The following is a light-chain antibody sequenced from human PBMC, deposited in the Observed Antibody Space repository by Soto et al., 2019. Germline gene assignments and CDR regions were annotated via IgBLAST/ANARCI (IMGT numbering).Light chain of an antibody. CDR2: WAS. CDR3: QQYSRTPT. CDR1: QTIFRSSNNRNY. V-gene: IGKV4-1*01. J-gene: IGKJ5*01. Sequence: DIVMAQSPYSLAVSLGERATVNCKSSQTIFRSSNNRNYLAWYQQKPGQPLKLLFYWASTRESGVPDRFSVSGSGTDFTLTISSLQAEDVAVYYCQQYSRTPTFGQGTRLEIK.